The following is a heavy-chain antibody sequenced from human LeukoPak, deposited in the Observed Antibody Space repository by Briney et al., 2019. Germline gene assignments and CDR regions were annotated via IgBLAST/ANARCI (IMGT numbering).Heavy chain of an antibody. Sequence: SETLSLTCAVSGYSISSGYYWGWIPQPPGKGLEWIGSIYHSGSTYYNPSLKSRVTISVDTSKNQFSLKLSSVTAADTAVYYCVRRSRYNWNDLGFDYWGQGTLVTVSS. CDR3: VRRSRYNWNDLGFDY. J-gene: IGHJ4*02. D-gene: IGHD1-1*01. V-gene: IGHV4-38-2*01. CDR1: GYSISSGYY. CDR2: IYHSGST.